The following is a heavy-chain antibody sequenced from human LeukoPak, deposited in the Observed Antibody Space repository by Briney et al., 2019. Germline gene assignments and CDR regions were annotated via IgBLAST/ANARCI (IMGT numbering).Heavy chain of an antibody. V-gene: IGHV3-7*01. CDR1: GFTFSSYW. D-gene: IGHD2-2*01. Sequence: GGSLRLSCAASGFTFSSYWMSWVRQAPGKGREGVANIKQDGSEKYYVDSAKGRFTISRDNAKNSLYLQMNSMRAEDTAVYYCARDPPGYCSSTSWHQGFDPWGQGTLVTVSS. CDR2: IKQDGSEK. J-gene: IGHJ5*02. CDR3: ARDPPGYCSSTSWHQGFDP.